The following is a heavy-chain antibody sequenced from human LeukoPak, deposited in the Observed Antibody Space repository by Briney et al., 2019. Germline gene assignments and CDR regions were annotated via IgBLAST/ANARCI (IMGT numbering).Heavy chain of an antibody. V-gene: IGHV1-8*03. CDR2: MNPNSGNT. D-gene: IGHD3-22*01. Sequence: ASVKVSCKASGYTFTGYHIHWVRQAPGHGLEWMGWMNPNSGNTGYAQQFQGRVTITRDTSISTAYMELSSLRSEDTAVYYCARRSDYYDSSAYEWWGQGTLVTVSS. J-gene: IGHJ1*01. CDR1: GYTFTGYH. CDR3: ARRSDYYDSSAYEW.